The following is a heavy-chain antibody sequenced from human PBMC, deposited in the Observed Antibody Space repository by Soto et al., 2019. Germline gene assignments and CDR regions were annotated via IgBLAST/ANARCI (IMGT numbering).Heavy chain of an antibody. CDR3: ARVGLVGGHIDY. D-gene: IGHD6-6*01. CDR1: SGSISSSNW. J-gene: IGHJ4*02. Sequence: QVQLQESGPGLVKPSGTLSLTCAVSSGSISSSNWWSWVRQPPGKGLEWIGEIYHSGSTNYNPPLQSRVTISVDKSKNQFSLKLSSVTAADTAVYYCARVGLVGGHIDYWGQGTLVTVSS. V-gene: IGHV4-4*02. CDR2: IYHSGST.